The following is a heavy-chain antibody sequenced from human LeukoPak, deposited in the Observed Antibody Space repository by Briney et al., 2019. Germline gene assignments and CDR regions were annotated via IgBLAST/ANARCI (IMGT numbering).Heavy chain of an antibody. J-gene: IGHJ6*02. CDR3: ARGMGVTAPGTYYYYGMDV. D-gene: IGHD6-13*01. V-gene: IGHV4-30-4*01. CDR2: IYYTGST. CDR1: GGSISSGDYY. Sequence: PSQTLSLTCTVSGGSISSGDYYWSWIRQPPGKGLEWIGYIYYTGSTYYNPSLKSRVTISVDASKNQFSLKLSSVTAADTAVYYCARGMGVTAPGTYYYYGMDVWGQGTTVTVSS.